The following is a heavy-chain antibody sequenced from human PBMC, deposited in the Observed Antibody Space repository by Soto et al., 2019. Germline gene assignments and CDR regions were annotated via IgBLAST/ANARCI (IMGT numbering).Heavy chain of an antibody. V-gene: IGHV3-30*18. CDR2: ISYDGSYK. D-gene: IGHD3-22*01. J-gene: IGHJ6*02. CDR1: GFTFNNAW. CDR3: AKDPTYDSSGYYFYYGMDV. Sequence: GGSLRLSCAASGFTFNNAWMSWVRQAPGKGLEWVGLISYDGSYKYYAESMKGRFTISRDNSKNTLYLQLNSLRAADTAVYYCAKDPTYDSSGYYFYYGMDVWGQGTTVTSP.